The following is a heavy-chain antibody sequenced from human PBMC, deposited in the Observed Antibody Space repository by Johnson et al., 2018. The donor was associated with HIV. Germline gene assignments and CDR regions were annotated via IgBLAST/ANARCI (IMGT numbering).Heavy chain of an antibody. J-gene: IGHJ3*01. CDR3: ASVDDDGF. D-gene: IGHD5/OR15-5a*01. V-gene: IGHV3-30*02. Sequence: QVQLVESGGGVVQPGRSLRLSCAASGFTFSSYGMHWVRQAPGKGLEWVAFIRYDGSNKYYTDSVTGRFTISRDNSKNTLFLQMNSLRAEDTAVYFCASVDDDGFWGQGTMVTVSS. CDR2: IRYDGSNK. CDR1: GFTFSSYG.